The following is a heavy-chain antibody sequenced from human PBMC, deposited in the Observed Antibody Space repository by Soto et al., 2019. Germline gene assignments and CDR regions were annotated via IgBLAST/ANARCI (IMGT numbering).Heavy chain of an antibody. Sequence: PSETLSLTCTVSGGSISSYYWSWIRQPPGKGLEWIGYIYYSGSTNYNPSLKSRVTISVDTSKNQFSLKLSSVTAADTAVYYCARVPRGSGSYYKDSWGQGTLVTVSS. V-gene: IGHV4-59*08. CDR2: IYYSGST. CDR1: GGSISSYY. CDR3: ARVPRGSGSYYKDS. D-gene: IGHD3-10*01. J-gene: IGHJ4*02.